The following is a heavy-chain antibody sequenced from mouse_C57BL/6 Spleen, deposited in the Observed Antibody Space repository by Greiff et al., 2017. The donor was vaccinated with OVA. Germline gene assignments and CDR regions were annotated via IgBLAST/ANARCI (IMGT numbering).Heavy chain of an antibody. V-gene: IGHV1-50*01. CDR1: GYTFTSYW. CDR3: ARSHYYYGSSWFAY. CDR2: IDPSDSYT. D-gene: IGHD1-1*01. Sequence: QVQLKQPGAELVKPGDSVKLSCKASGYTFTSYWMQWVKQRTGQGLEWIGEIDPSDSYTNYNQKFKVKATLTVDPSTSTAYMQLSSLTSEDSAVYYCARSHYYYGSSWFAYWGQGTLVTVSA. J-gene: IGHJ3*01.